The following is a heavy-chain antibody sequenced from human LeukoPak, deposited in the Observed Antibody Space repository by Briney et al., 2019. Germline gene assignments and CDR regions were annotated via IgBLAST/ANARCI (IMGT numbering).Heavy chain of an antibody. CDR3: ARDWAYDSSGYYYY. J-gene: IGHJ4*02. CDR2: ISSSSSYI. Sequence: PGGSLRLSCAASGFTFSSYSMNWVRQAPGKGLEWVSSISSSSSYIYYADSVKGRFTTSRDNAKNSLYLQMNSLRAEDTAVYYCARDWAYDSSGYYYYWGQGTLVTVSS. V-gene: IGHV3-21*01. CDR1: GFTFSSYS. D-gene: IGHD3-22*01.